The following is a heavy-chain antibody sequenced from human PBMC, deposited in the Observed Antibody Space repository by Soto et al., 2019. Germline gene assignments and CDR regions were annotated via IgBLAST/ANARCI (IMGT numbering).Heavy chain of an antibody. V-gene: IGHV4-34*01. CDR1: GGSFSGYY. CDR3: ARDKITGLFDY. D-gene: IGHD2-8*02. Sequence: QVQLQQWGAGLLKPSETLSLTCAVYGGSFSGYYWTWIRQPPGTGLEWIGEINHSGSTNYNPSLKRRVTISVDTSTNQFSLKLTSVTAADTAVYYGARDKITGLFDYWGQGTLVTVSS. J-gene: IGHJ4*02. CDR2: INHSGST.